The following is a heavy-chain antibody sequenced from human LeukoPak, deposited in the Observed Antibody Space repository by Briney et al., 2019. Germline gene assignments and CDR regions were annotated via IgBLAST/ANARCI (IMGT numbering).Heavy chain of an antibody. Sequence: SETLSLTCAVYGGSFSGYYWSWIRQPPGKGLEWIGYIYYSGSTNYNPSLKSRVTISVDTSKNQFSLKLSSVTAADTAVYYCARDITGPNVPRGPWGQGTLVTVSS. V-gene: IGHV4-59*01. D-gene: IGHD3-3*01. CDR1: GGSFSGYY. CDR2: IYYSGST. J-gene: IGHJ5*02. CDR3: ARDITGPNVPRGP.